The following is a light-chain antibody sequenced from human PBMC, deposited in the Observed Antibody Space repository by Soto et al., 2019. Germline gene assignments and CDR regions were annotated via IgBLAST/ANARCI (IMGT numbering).Light chain of an antibody. Sequence: EIVMTQSPATLSVSPGESATLSCRASQSVGSKLAWFQQEAGQGPRLLIYGASTRATGIPARFSGSGSGTDFTLTTSSLQSEDFAVYFCEQYSYWWTFGQGTKVDI. J-gene: IGKJ1*01. CDR3: EQYSYWWT. V-gene: IGKV3-15*01. CDR2: GAS. CDR1: QSVGSK.